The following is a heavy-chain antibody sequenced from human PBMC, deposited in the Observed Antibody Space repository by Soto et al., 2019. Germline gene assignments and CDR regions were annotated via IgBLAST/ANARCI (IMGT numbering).Heavy chain of an antibody. CDR2: IKPNSGGT. CDR3: ARDVRDNPDAFDI. D-gene: IGHD3-10*02. CDR1: GYTFTGYY. V-gene: IGHV1-2*02. Sequence: QVQLVQSGAEVKKPGASVKVSCKASGYTFTGYYMNWVRQAPGQGLEWMGWIKPNSGGTTYAQNFQGRVNMNRTTSISKDQLEMRRVRIDDTTGNYCARDVRDNPDAFDIKGQGTKVTVSS. J-gene: IGHJ3*02.